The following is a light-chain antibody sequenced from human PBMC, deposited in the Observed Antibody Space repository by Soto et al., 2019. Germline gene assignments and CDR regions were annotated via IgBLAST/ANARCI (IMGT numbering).Light chain of an antibody. CDR1: QSISSY. CDR3: QQSYSTPWT. J-gene: IGKJ1*01. Sequence: DIQMTQSPSSLSASVGDRVTITCRASQSISSYLNWYQQKPGKAPKLLIYDASSLQSGVPSRFSGSGSGTDFTLTISSLQPEDFATYYCQQSYSTPWTFGQGTKVEI. CDR2: DAS. V-gene: IGKV1-39*01.